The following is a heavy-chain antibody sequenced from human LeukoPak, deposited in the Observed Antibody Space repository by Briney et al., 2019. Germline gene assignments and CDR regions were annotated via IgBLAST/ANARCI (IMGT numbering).Heavy chain of an antibody. CDR1: GGTFSSYA. J-gene: IGHJ3*02. V-gene: IGHV1-69*05. CDR2: IIPIFGTA. D-gene: IGHD2-21*02. CDR3: ARDSTRAYCGGDCFDAFDI. Sequence: GASVKVSCKASGGTFSSYAISWVRQAPGQGLEWMGGIIPIFGTANYAQKFQGRVTITTDESTSTAYMELSSLRSEDTAVYYCARDSTRAYCGGDCFDAFDIWGQGTMVTVSS.